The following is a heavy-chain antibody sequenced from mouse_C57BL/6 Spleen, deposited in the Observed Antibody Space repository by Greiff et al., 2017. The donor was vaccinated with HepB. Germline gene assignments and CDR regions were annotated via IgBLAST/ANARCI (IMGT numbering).Heavy chain of an antibody. J-gene: IGHJ3*01. Sequence: VQLQQHGAELVKPGASVTLSCKASGYTFTSYWMHWVKQRPGQGLAWIGMIHPNSGSTNYNEKFKSKATLTVDKSASTAYMQLSSLTSEDSAVYYCARGDDYAWFAYGGQGTLVTVSA. CDR1: GYTFTSYW. CDR2: IHPNSGST. D-gene: IGHD2-4*01. V-gene: IGHV1-64*01. CDR3: ARGDDYAWFAY.